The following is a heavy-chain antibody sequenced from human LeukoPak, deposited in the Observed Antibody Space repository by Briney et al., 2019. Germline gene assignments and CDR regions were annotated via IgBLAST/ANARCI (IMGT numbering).Heavy chain of an antibody. CDR2: IKQDGSVK. J-gene: IGHJ4*02. CDR3: ARGDGSSSGLYFDS. CDR1: GFSSNTYW. Sequence: GGSLRLSCATSGFSSNTYWMSWVRQAPGKGLEWVANIKQDGSVKYYVDSVKGRFTVSRDNAIHSLYLQMNSLRAEDTAVYYCARGDGSSSGLYFDSWGQGTLVTVSS. D-gene: IGHD6-6*01. V-gene: IGHV3-7*01.